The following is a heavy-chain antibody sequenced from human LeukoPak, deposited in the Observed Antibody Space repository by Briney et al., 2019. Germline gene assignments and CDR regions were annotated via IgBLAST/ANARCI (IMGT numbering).Heavy chain of an antibody. CDR2: IIPIFGTA. D-gene: IGHD6-13*01. J-gene: IGHJ6*03. Sequence: SVKVSCKASGGTFSSYAISWVRQAPGQGLEWMGRIIPIFGTANYAQKFQGRVTITTDESTSTAYIELSSLRSEDTAVYYCARVAQAAAGTFYYYYYMDVWGKGTTVTVSS. CDR1: GGTFSSYA. V-gene: IGHV1-69*05. CDR3: ARVAQAAAGTFYYYYYMDV.